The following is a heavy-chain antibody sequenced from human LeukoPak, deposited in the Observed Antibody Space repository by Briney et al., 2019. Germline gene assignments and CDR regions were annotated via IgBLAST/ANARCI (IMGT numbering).Heavy chain of an antibody. CDR2: ISYSGST. J-gene: IGHJ6*02. CDR1: GGSISSGGYY. V-gene: IGHV4-31*03. D-gene: IGHD3-10*01. CDR3: AREFRGSGSYSHGVGV. Sequence: SETLSLTCTVSGGSISSGGYYWSWIRQHPGKGLEWIGYISYSGSTYYNPSLKSRVTISVDTSKNQFSLKLSSVTAADTAVYYCAREFRGSGSYSHGVGVWGQGTTVTVSS.